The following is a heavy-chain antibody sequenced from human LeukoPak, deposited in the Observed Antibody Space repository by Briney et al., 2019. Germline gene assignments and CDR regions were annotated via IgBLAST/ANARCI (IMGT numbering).Heavy chain of an antibody. D-gene: IGHD4-23*01. CDR3: AKGDSRPVVTFNY. J-gene: IGHJ4*02. CDR1: GVTVSSNH. Sequence: GGSLRLSCAVSGVTVSSNHMSWVRQAPGKGLEWVSAIFSGGGTYYADSVKGRFTISRDNSKNTLYLQMNSLRAEDTAVYYCAKGDSRPVVTFNYWGQGTLVTVSS. V-gene: IGHV3-53*01. CDR2: IFSGGGT.